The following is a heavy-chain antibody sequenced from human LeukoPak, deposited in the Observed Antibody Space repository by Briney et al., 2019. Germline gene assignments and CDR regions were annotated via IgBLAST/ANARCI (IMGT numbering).Heavy chain of an antibody. D-gene: IGHD1-26*01. CDR2: TYYRSKWYI. CDR3: ARGRSGSRCLDY. CDR1: GDSVSSNSAA. J-gene: IGHJ4*02. V-gene: IGHV6-1*01. Sequence: SQTLSLTCAISGDSVSSNSAAWNWIRQSPSRGLAWLGRTYYRSKWYIDFAESVKSRITINPDTSKNQFSLQLNSVTPEDTAVYYCARGRSGSRCLDYWGQGTLVTVSS.